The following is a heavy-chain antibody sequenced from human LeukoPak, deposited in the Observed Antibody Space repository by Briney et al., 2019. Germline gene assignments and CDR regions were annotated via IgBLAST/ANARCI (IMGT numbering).Heavy chain of an antibody. CDR1: GGTFSSYA. Sequence: GASVKVSCKASGGTFSSYAISWVRQAPGQGLEWMGRIIPILGIANYAQKFQGRVTITADKSTSTAYMELSSLRSEGTAVYYCARVAAAAGSYYFDYWGQGTLVTVSS. D-gene: IGHD6-13*01. CDR3: ARVAAAAGSYYFDY. CDR2: IIPILGIA. J-gene: IGHJ4*02. V-gene: IGHV1-69*04.